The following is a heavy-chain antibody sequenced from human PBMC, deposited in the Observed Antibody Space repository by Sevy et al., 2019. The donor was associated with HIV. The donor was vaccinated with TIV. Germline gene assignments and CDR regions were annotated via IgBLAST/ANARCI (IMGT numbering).Heavy chain of an antibody. Sequence: GESLKISCAASGFTFSSYGMHWVRQAPGKGLEWVAFIRYDGSNKYYADSVKGRFTISRDNSKNTLYLKMNSLRAEDTAVYYCAKEHCSSTSCYSYYDFWSGDLYGMDVRGQGTTVTVSS. V-gene: IGHV3-30*02. D-gene: IGHD2-2*01. CDR2: IRYDGSNK. CDR3: AKEHCSSTSCYSYYDFWSGDLYGMDV. J-gene: IGHJ6*02. CDR1: GFTFSSYG.